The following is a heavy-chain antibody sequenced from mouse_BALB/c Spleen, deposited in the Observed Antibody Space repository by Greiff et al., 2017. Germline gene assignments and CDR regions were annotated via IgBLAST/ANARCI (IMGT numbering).Heavy chain of an antibody. CDR1: GFSLTSYG. D-gene: IGHD2-1*01. CDR2: IWSGGST. Sequence: VQLQESGPGLVQPSQSLSITCTVSGFSLTSYGVHWVRQSPGKGLEWLGVIWSGGSTDYNAAFISRLSISKDNSKSQVFFKMNSLQANDTAIYYCASGNPHAMDYWGQGTSVTVSS. J-gene: IGHJ4*01. CDR3: ASGNPHAMDY. V-gene: IGHV2-2*02.